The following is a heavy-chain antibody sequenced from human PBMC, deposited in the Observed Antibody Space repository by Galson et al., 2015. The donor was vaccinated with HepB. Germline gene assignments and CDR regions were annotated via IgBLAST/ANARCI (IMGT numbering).Heavy chain of an antibody. CDR1: GFKFSNYA. V-gene: IGHV3-23*01. Sequence: SLRLSCAASGFKFSNYAMGWVRQAPGKGLEWVSSITSSTGNTYYTDSVKGQFTIFRDNSKNTLDLQMNSLRVEDTAVYYCASFLVGRWYFDLWGRGTLVTVSS. D-gene: IGHD2/OR15-2a*01. CDR3: ASFLVGRWYFDL. J-gene: IGHJ2*01. CDR2: ITSSTGNT.